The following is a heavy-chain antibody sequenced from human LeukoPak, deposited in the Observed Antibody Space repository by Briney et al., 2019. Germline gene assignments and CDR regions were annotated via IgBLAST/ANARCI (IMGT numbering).Heavy chain of an antibody. CDR3: ARDQYDTWSRRGNFDS. Sequence: GGSLRLSCVASGFTFGKYWMSWVRQAPGKGLEWVANIKLDGSEKNYVDSVRGRFTISRDSTKNSLYLQMNSLRVEDTAVFYCARDQYDTWSRRGNFDSWGQGTLVIVSS. D-gene: IGHD3-3*01. CDR1: GFTFGKYW. CDR2: IKLDGSEK. J-gene: IGHJ4*02. V-gene: IGHV3-7*03.